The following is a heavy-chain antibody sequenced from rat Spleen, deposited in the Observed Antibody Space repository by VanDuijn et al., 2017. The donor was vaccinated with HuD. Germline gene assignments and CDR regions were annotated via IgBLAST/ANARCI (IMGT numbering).Heavy chain of an antibody. Sequence: VHLVETGGGLVLPGRSLKLSCVASGFTFISYWMYWIRQSPGKGLEWISSINPDGGSTYYPDSVKVRFTISRDNAENTVYLQMNSLKSENTATYYCAKEANYGGVMDDWGQGASVTVSS. V-gene: IGHV5-58*01. CDR2: INPDGGST. D-gene: IGHD1-11*01. CDR3: AKEANYGGVMDD. CDR1: GFTFISYW. J-gene: IGHJ4*01.